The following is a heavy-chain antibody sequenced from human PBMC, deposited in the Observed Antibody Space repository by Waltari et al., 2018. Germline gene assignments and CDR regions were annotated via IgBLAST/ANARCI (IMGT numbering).Heavy chain of an antibody. D-gene: IGHD5-12*01. V-gene: IGHV1-69*05. J-gene: IGHJ3*02. CDR2: IIPIFGTG. Sequence: QVQLVQSGAEVKKPGSSVKVSCKASGGTFSSYAISWVRQAPGQGLEWMGGIIPIFGTGNYAQKFQGRVTITTDESTSTAYMELSSLRSEDTAVYYCARGRLNVDIVATIAFDAFDIWGQGTMVTVSS. CDR3: ARGRLNVDIVATIAFDAFDI. CDR1: GGTFSSYA.